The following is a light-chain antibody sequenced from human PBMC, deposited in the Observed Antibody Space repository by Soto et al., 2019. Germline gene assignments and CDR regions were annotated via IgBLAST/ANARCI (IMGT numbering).Light chain of an antibody. J-gene: IGLJ3*02. CDR3: CSYEGISTWM. V-gene: IGLV2-23*02. Sequence: QSALTQPASVSGSPGQSITISCTGTSSDVGSYNLVSWYQQHPGKATKLMIYEVSKRPSGVSNRFSGSTSGNTASLTISGLQAEDEADYYCCSYEGISTWMFGGGTQLTVL. CDR2: EVS. CDR1: SSDVGSYNL.